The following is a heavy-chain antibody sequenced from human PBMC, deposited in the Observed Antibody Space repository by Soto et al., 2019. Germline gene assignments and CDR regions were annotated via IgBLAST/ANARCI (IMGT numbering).Heavy chain of an antibody. CDR3: ARRDYGDPGYGMDV. CDR2: IYYSGST. D-gene: IGHD4-17*01. CDR1: GGSISSSSYY. J-gene: IGHJ6*02. V-gene: IGHV4-39*01. Sequence: SETLSLTCTVSGGSISSSSYYWGWIRQPPGKGLEWIGSIYYSGSTYYNPSLKIRVTISVDTSKNQFSLKLSSVTAADTAVYYCARRDYGDPGYGMDVWGQGTTVTVSS.